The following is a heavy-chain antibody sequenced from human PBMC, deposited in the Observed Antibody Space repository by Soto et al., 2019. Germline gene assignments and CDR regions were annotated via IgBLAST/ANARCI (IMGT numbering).Heavy chain of an antibody. J-gene: IGHJ4*02. CDR2: ISPYNGNT. D-gene: IGHD6-13*01. V-gene: IGHV1-18*01. CDR1: GYTFINFD. CDR3: ARGGAGNYDY. Sequence: ASVKVSCKASGYTFINFDLTWVRQAPGQGLEWMGRISPYNGNTNYAQKLQGRVTMTTDTSTSTAYMEVRSLRSDDTAVYYCARGGAGNYDYWGPGTLVTVSS.